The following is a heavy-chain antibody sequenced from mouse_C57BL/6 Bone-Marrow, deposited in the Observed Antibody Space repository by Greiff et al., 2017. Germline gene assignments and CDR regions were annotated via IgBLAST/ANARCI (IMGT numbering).Heavy chain of an antibody. V-gene: IGHV5-16*01. J-gene: IGHJ2*01. D-gene: IGHD1-1*01. Sequence: EVKVVESEGGLVQPGSSMKLSCTASGFTFSDYYMAWVRQVPEKGLEWVANINYDGSSTYYLDSFKSRFIISRDNAKNILYLQMSSLKSEDTATYYCARYYYGSSYFDYWGQGTTLTVSS. CDR3: ARYYYGSSYFDY. CDR1: GFTFSDYY. CDR2: INYDGSST.